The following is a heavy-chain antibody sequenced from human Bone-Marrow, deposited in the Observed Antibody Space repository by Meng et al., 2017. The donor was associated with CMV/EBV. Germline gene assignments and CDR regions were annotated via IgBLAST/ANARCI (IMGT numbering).Heavy chain of an antibody. Sequence: GESLKISCAASGFTFSSYWMHWVRQAPGKGLVWVSRINSDGSSTSYADSVKGRFTISRDNAKNTLYLQMNSLRAEDTAVDYCASKGDRGMDVWGQGTTVTVSS. V-gene: IGHV3-74*01. CDR1: GFTFSSYW. CDR2: INSDGSST. J-gene: IGHJ6*01. D-gene: IGHD3-16*01. CDR3: ASKGDRGMDV.